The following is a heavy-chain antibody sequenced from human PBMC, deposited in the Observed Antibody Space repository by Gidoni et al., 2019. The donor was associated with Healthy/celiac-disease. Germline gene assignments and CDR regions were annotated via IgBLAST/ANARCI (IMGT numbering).Heavy chain of an antibody. CDR1: GYTFTSYG. J-gene: IGHJ4*02. CDR3: ARLPDYDILTGYSGPDY. V-gene: IGHV1-18*01. Sequence: QVQLVQSGAEVKKPGASVKVSCKASGYTFTSYGISWVRQAPGQGLEGMGWISAYNGNTNYAQKLQGRVTMTTDTSTSTAYMELRSLRSDDTAVYYCARLPDYDILTGYSGPDYWGQGTLVTVSS. CDR2: ISAYNGNT. D-gene: IGHD3-9*01.